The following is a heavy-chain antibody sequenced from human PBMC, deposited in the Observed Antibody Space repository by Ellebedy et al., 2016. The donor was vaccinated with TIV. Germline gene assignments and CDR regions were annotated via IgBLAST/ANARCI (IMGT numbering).Heavy chain of an antibody. Sequence: SVTVSCXASGGTFSSYAISWVRQAPGKGLEWMGGIIPIFGTANYAQKFQGRVTITADESTSTAYMELSSLRSEDTAVYYCARDRGDCSSTSCQYYYYYYMDVWGKGTTVTVSS. D-gene: IGHD2-2*01. CDR1: GGTFSSYA. CDR2: IIPIFGTA. CDR3: ARDRGDCSSTSCQYYYYYYMDV. V-gene: IGHV1-69*13. J-gene: IGHJ6*03.